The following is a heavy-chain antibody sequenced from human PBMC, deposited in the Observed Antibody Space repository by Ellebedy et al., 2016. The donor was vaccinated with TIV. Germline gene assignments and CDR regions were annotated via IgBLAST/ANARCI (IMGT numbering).Heavy chain of an antibody. D-gene: IGHD6-6*01. J-gene: IGHJ1*01. CDR1: DNSFTRFG. CDR3: SRDRDGSSSSDFQH. Sequence: AASVKVSCKAYDNSFTRFGFTWVRQAPGQGPEWMGWNGTYEGNTKYAQKLQGRVTMTRDTSTSTAYMELRSLRSDDTAVYYCSRDRDGSSSSDFQHWGPGTLVTVSS. CDR2: NGTYEGNT. V-gene: IGHV1-18*04.